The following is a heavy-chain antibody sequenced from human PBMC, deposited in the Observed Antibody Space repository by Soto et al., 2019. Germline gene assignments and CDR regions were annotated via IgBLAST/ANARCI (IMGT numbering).Heavy chain of an antibody. CDR2: ISAYNGNT. V-gene: IGHV1-18*01. J-gene: IGHJ5*02. CDR1: GYTFTSYS. D-gene: IGHD3-10*01. CDR3: ARSPLWFGESEPGLDP. Sequence: ASVKVSCKASGYTFTSYSISWVRQAPGQGLEWMGWISAYNGNTNYAQKLQGRVTMTTDTSTSTAYMELRSLRSDDTAVYYCARSPLWFGESEPGLDPWGQGTLVTVSS.